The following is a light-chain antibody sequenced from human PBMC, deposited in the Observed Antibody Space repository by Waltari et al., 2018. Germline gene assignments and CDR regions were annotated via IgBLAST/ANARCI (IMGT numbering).Light chain of an antibody. CDR1: QSVRNN. CDR2: GAS. CDR3: QQYNNWPPWT. V-gene: IGKV3-15*01. J-gene: IGKJ1*01. Sequence: EIVMTQSPATLSVSPGERATLSCRASQSVRNNLVWYPQKPGQAPRLLIYGASTRVTGIPPRFSGSRSGTEFTLTISSLQSEDFAVYYCQQYNNWPPWTFGQGTKVEIK.